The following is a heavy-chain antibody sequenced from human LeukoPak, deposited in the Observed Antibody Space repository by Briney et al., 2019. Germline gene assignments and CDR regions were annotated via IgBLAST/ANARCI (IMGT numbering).Heavy chain of an antibody. J-gene: IGHJ4*02. CDR1: GGSFSGYY. V-gene: IGHV4-34*01. CDR2: INHSGST. CDR3: ARGQGRRDY. Sequence: SGTLSLTCAVYGGSFSGYYWSWIRQPPGKGLEWIGEINHSGSTNYKPSLKSRVTISVDTSKNQFSLKLSSVTAADTAVYYCARGQGRRDYWGQGTLVTVSS.